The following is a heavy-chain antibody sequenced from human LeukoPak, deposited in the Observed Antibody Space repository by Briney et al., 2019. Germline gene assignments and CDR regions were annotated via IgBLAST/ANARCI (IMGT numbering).Heavy chain of an antibody. CDR3: AKSYYYHSGSFDY. D-gene: IGHD3-10*01. J-gene: IGHJ4*02. CDR2: FSSDGRST. V-gene: IGHV3-30*18. Sequence: GGSLRLSCAASGVTFSMINMHWVRQAPGKGLEWVAVFSSDGRSTFYAENVQGRFTLSRDNSKNTLSLQMNSLRAEDTALYYCAKSYYYHSGSFDYWGQGTLVTVSS. CDR1: GVTFSMIN.